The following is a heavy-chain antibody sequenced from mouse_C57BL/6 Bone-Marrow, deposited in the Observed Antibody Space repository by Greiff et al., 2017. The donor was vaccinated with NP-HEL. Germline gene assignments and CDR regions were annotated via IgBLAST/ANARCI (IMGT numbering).Heavy chain of an antibody. CDR2: IYPGDGDT. Sequence: QVQLQQSGPELVKPGASVKISCKASGYAFSSSWMNWVKQRPGKGLEWIGRIYPGDGDTNYNGKFKGKATLTADKSSSTAYMQLSSLTSEDSAVYYCARNPYYGNYSDGYFDVWGTGTTVTVSS. CDR1: GYAFSSSW. J-gene: IGHJ1*03. V-gene: IGHV1-82*01. CDR3: ARNPYYGNYSDGYFDV. D-gene: IGHD2-10*01.